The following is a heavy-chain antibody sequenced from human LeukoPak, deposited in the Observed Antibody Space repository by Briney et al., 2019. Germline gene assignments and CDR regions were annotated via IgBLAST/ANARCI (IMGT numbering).Heavy chain of an antibody. CDR3: ASVLGSRSGGNYVWYYYYGMDV. CDR1: GYTFTGYY. Sequence: GASVKVSCKASGYTFTGYYMHWVRQAPGQGLEWMGWINPNSGGTNYAQKFQGRVTMTRDTSISTAYMELSRLRCDDTAVYYCASVLGSRSGGNYVWYYYYGMDVWGQGTTVTVSS. V-gene: IGHV1-2*02. CDR2: INPNSGGT. J-gene: IGHJ6*02. D-gene: IGHD3-16*01.